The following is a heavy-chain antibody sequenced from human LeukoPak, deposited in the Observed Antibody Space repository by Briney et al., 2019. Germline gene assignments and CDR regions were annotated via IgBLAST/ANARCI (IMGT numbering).Heavy chain of an antibody. J-gene: IGHJ3*02. CDR3: ARASYYDFWSGYSAFDI. CDR2: INAYNDNT. Sequence: ASVKVSFKSSVYTFTSYGISWVRQAPGQGLEWMGWINAYNDNTNYAQKLKDRVTMTTDTSTSTAYMELRSLRSDDTAVYYCARASYYDFWSGYSAFDIWGQGTMVTVSS. CDR1: VYTFTSYG. D-gene: IGHD3-3*01. V-gene: IGHV1-18*01.